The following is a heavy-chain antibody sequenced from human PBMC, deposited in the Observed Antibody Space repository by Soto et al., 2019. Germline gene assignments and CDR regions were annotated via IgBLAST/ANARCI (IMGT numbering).Heavy chain of an antibody. CDR2: MSGDGKTI. Sequence: PGGSLRLSCAASGFTFSNYFMHWVRQVPGEGLVWVSRMSGDGKTISYADCVKGRFTISRDNAKNTLYLQMNSLRVEDTAVYYCARTYVPGIAGFDPWGQGTLVTVSS. D-gene: IGHD3-10*02. J-gene: IGHJ5*02. CDR1: GFTFSNYF. V-gene: IGHV3-74*01. CDR3: ARTYVPGIAGFDP.